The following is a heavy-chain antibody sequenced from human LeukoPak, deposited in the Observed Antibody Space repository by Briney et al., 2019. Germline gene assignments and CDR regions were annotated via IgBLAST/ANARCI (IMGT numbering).Heavy chain of an antibody. Sequence: GGSLRLSCAASGFTFSSYAMHWVRQAPGKGLEWVGRIKSKTDGGTTDYAAPVKGRFTISRDDSKNTLYLQMNSLKTEDTAVYYCTTGLVLPDAFDIWGQGTMVTVSS. CDR3: TTGLVLPDAFDI. V-gene: IGHV3-15*01. CDR1: GFTFSSYA. D-gene: IGHD6-19*01. CDR2: IKSKTDGGTT. J-gene: IGHJ3*02.